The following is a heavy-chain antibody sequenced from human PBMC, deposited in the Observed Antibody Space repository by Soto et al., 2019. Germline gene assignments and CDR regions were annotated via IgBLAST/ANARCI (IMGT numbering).Heavy chain of an antibody. Sequence: QVQLVQSGAEVKKPGASVKVSCKASGYTLTKYYMHWVRQVPGQGLEWMGIINPSGGTTTYAQNFQGRVTMTRDTSTSTVYMAVSSLISEDTAVYYCARGAAAGVRTFDYWGQGTLVTVSS. CDR2: INPSGGTT. CDR3: ARGAAAGVRTFDY. V-gene: IGHV1-46*01. J-gene: IGHJ4*02. CDR1: GYTLTKYY. D-gene: IGHD6-13*01.